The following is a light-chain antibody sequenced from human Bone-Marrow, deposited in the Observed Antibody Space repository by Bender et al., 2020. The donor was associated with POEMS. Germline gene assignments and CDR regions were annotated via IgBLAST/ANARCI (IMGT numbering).Light chain of an antibody. CDR2: SYG. Sequence: QSVVTQPPSASGTPGQRVTISCSGGTSNIGANAVNWYQQLPGTAPKLLIYSYGQRPSGVPDRFSGSQSGTSASLTISGLQSEDEGDYFCAAWDDNLAGWVFGGGTTLTVL. CDR3: AAWDDNLAGWV. J-gene: IGLJ3*02. CDR1: TSNIGANA. V-gene: IGLV1-44*01.